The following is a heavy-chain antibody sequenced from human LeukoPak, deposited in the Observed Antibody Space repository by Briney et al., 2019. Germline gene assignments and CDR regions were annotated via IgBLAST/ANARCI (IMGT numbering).Heavy chain of an antibody. D-gene: IGHD1-20*01. J-gene: IGHJ4*02. Sequence: PGGSLRLSCAASGFTFSSYSMNWVRQAPGKGLEWVSYISSSSSTIYYADSVKGRFTISRDNAKNSLYLQMNSLRAEDTAVYYCARGRLYNWNDPIFDYWGQGTLVTVSS. CDR1: GFTFSSYS. V-gene: IGHV3-48*01. CDR3: ARGRLYNWNDPIFDY. CDR2: ISSSSSTI.